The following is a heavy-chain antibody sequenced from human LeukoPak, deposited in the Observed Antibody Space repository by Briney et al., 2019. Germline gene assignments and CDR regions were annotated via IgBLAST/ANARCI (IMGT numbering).Heavy chain of an antibody. D-gene: IGHD3-22*01. CDR3: ATGGVHYYDSSADY. Sequence: GGSLRLSCAASGFAFSSYSMNWVRQAPGKGLEWVSSITTSSSYIYYADSVKGRFTISRDNAKNSLYLQMNSLRGEDTAVYYCATGGVHYYDSSADYWGQGTLVTVSS. CDR1: GFAFSSYS. CDR2: ITTSSSYI. V-gene: IGHV3-21*01. J-gene: IGHJ4*02.